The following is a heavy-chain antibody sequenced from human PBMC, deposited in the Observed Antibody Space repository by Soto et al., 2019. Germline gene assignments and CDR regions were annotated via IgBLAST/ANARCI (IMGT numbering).Heavy chain of an antibody. Sequence: SQTLSLTCVISGDRVSSNTSAWNWIRHSPSRGLEWLGRTYFRSKWFNNYAESVTSRITFNPDAYKNQFSLQLNSVTPEDTAVYYCAREIMVTLGVFDSSGQRTLVNVS. D-gene: IGHD5-18*01. V-gene: IGHV6-1*01. CDR3: AREIMVTLGVFDS. CDR1: GDRVSSNTSA. J-gene: IGHJ4*01. CDR2: TYFRSKWFN.